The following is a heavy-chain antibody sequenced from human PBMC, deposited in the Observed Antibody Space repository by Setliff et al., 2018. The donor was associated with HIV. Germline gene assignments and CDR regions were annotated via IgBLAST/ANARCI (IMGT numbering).Heavy chain of an antibody. Sequence: ASVKVSCKTSGYTFTNYPIYWVRQAPGQRLEWMGEINADNGNTQYSQKFQGRVTIFVDTSKTQFYLKLRSVTASDTAVYYCARYTSKVDWFDPWGQGTLVTVSS. V-gene: IGHV1-3*01. CDR1: GYTFTNYP. J-gene: IGHJ5*02. D-gene: IGHD2-2*02. CDR3: ARYTSKVDWFDP. CDR2: INADNGNT.